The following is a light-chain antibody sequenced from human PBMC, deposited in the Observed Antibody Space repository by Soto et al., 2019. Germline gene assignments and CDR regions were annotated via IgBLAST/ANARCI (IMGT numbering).Light chain of an antibody. CDR1: QSVLYSSNNKNY. Sequence: DIVMTQSPDSLAVSLGERATINCKSSQSVLYSSNNKNYLAWYQQKPGQPPKLLIYWASTRESGVPDRFSGSGSGTDFTLTISSLQAEDVAVYYCQEYYSTHVAFGQGTKVDIK. CDR3: QEYYSTHVA. V-gene: IGKV4-1*01. J-gene: IGKJ1*01. CDR2: WAS.